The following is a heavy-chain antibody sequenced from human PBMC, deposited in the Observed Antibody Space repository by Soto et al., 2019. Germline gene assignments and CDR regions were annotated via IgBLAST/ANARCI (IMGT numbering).Heavy chain of an antibody. CDR1: GFTFSSYG. J-gene: IGHJ4*02. Sequence: QVQLVESGGGVVQPGRSLRLSCAASGFTFSSYGMHWVRKAPGKGLEWVAVIWYDGSNKYYADSVKGRFTISRDNSKNPLYLQLHRLRAEDTAVYYCARDGGISVAGGYFDYWGQGPLVTVSS. CDR2: IWYDGSNK. D-gene: IGHD6-19*01. V-gene: IGHV3-33*01. CDR3: ARDGGISVAGGYFDY.